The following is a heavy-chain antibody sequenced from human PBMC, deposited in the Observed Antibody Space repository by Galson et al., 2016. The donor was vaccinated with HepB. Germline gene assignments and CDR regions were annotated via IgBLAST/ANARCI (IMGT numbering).Heavy chain of an antibody. V-gene: IGHV3-53*01. J-gene: IGHJ5*02. CDR3: ARDLSTSWFMGWFDT. CDR2: IYSGGDT. Sequence: SLRLSCAASGFSVVSNYMSWVRQPPGKGLEWVAVIYSGGDTYYADPVEGRFSISRDNSNNTVHLQMNSLRTEDTAVYYCARDLSTSWFMGWFDTWGQGTLVTVSS. CDR1: GFSVVSNY. D-gene: IGHD3-10*01.